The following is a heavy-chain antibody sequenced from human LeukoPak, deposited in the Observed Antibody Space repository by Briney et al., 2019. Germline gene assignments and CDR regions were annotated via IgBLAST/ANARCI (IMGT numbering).Heavy chain of an antibody. CDR1: GGSISSYY. Sequence: PSETLSLTCTGSGGSISSYYWRWIRQPPGKALEWIGEINHSGSTNYNPSLKSRVTLSIDASNNQFSLKLSSVTAADTAVYYCARHPGHGNPLAWWGQWTLVTVSS. J-gene: IGHJ1*01. CDR2: INHSGST. CDR3: ARHPGHGNPLAW. D-gene: IGHD4-23*01. V-gene: IGHV4-34*01.